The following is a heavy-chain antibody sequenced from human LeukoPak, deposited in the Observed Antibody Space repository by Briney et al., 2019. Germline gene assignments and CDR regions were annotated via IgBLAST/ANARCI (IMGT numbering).Heavy chain of an antibody. CDR2: ISAYNGNT. J-gene: IGHJ4*02. D-gene: IGHD3-22*01. CDR3: ARDRRYYDSSGYNTPGGY. CDR1: GYTFTSYG. Sequence: ASVKVSCKASGYTFTSYGISWVRQAPGQGLEWMGWISAYNGNTNYAQKLQGRVTMTTDTSTSTAYMELRSLRSDDTAVYYCARDRRYYDSSGYNTPGGYWGQGTLVTVS. V-gene: IGHV1-18*01.